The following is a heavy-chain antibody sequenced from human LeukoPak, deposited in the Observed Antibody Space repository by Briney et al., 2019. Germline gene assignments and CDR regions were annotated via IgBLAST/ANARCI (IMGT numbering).Heavy chain of an antibody. Sequence: SVKVSCKASGGTFSSYAISWVRQAPGQGLEWMGGIIPIFGTANYAQKFQGRVTITADESTSTAYMELSSLRSEDTAVYYCARGRGEEGYSGYDYSDYWGQGTLVTVSS. CDR1: GGTFSSYA. CDR3: ARGRGEEGYSGYDYSDY. D-gene: IGHD5-12*01. J-gene: IGHJ4*02. CDR2: IIPIFGTA. V-gene: IGHV1-69*01.